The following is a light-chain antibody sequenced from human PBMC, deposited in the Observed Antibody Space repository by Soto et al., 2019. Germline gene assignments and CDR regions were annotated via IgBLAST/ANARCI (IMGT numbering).Light chain of an antibody. CDR1: QSVSSN. CDR2: GAS. V-gene: IGKV3-15*01. Sequence: IVMPKSTSTLSVSAGERSGLSCVASQSVSSNLAWYQQKPGQAPRLLIYGASTRATGIPARFSGSGSGTEFTLTISSLQSEDFAVYYCQQYNNWPQTFGQGTKVDI. CDR3: QQYNNWPQT. J-gene: IGKJ1*01.